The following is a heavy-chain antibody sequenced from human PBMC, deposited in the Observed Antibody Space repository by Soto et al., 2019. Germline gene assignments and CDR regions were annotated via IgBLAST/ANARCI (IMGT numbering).Heavy chain of an antibody. J-gene: IGHJ4*02. V-gene: IGHV1-69*13. CDR1: GGTFSSYA. D-gene: IGHD5-18*01. CDR3: AHGGYSYGYDYFDY. Sequence: SVKVSCKASGGTFSSYAISWVRQAPGQGLEWMGGIIPIFGTANYAQKFQGGVTITADESTSTAYMELSSLRSEDTAVYYCAHGGYSYGYDYFDYWGQGTLVTVSS. CDR2: IIPIFGTA.